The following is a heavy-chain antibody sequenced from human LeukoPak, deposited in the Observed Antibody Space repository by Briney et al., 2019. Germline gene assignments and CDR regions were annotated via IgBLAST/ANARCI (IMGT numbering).Heavy chain of an antibody. CDR3: ARVGGSYYPFDY. CDR2: ISAYNGNT. J-gene: IGHJ4*02. V-gene: IGHV1-18*01. D-gene: IGHD1-26*01. CDR1: GYTFTSYG. Sequence: AAVKVSCKAAGYTFTSYGISWVRQAPGQGLGWMGWISAYNGNTNYAQKLQGRVTMTTDTSTSTAYMELRSLRSDDTAVYYCARVGGSYYPFDYWGQGTLVTVSS.